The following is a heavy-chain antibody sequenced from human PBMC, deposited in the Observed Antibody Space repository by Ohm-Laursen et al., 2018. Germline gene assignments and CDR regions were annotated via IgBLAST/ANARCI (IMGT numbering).Heavy chain of an antibody. CDR1: GFTFSDYY. J-gene: IGHJ4*02. CDR3: AKEYYYGSGSYFDY. CDR2: ISDDGSNK. V-gene: IGHV3-30*18. Sequence: SLRLSCAASGFTFSDYYMSWIRQAPGKGLEWVAVISDDGSNKYYGDSVKGRFTISRDNSKNTLYLQMNSLRAEDTAIYYCAKEYYYGSGSYFDYWGQGTLVTVSS. D-gene: IGHD3-10*01.